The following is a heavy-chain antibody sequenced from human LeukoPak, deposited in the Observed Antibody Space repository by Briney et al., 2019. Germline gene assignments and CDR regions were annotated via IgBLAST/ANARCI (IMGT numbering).Heavy chain of an antibody. Sequence: PGGSLRLSCAASGFTFSSYGMHWVRQAPGKGLEWVAFIRYDGSNKYYADSVKGRFTISRDNSKNTLYLQMNSLRAEDTAVYYCAKGFGELSFWGNYYMDVWGKGTTVTISS. CDR3: AKGFGELSFWGNYYMDV. CDR1: GFTFSSYG. CDR2: IRYDGSNK. D-gene: IGHD3-10*01. V-gene: IGHV3-30*02. J-gene: IGHJ6*03.